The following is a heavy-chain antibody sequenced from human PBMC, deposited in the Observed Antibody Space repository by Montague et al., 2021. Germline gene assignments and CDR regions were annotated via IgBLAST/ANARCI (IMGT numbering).Heavy chain of an antibody. CDR2: DTYSGST. CDR1: GASINSSDYY. V-gene: IGHV4-39*02. D-gene: IGHD3-10*01. CDR3: ARADYGDIWFGEFPNCFEP. J-gene: IGHJ5*02. Sequence: SETLSLTCTISGASINSSDYYWGWLRQPPGEDLEWIVSDTYSGSTYSNPSLQSRVTISVDTSKSHFSLRLTSVTAADSAVYYCARADYGDIWFGEFPNCFEPWGQGTRATVS.